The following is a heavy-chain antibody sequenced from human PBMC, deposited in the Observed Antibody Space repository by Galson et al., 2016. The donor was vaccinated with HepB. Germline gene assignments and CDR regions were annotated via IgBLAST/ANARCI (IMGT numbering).Heavy chain of an antibody. J-gene: IGHJ3*01. CDR2: IKSRPDGGTT. V-gene: IGHV3-15*07. CDR1: DSIVSNAW. CDR3: TTEVTVIGEVTSF. D-gene: IGHD3-3*01. Sequence: SLRLSCAASDSIVSNAWMNWVRQAPGKGLEWVAHIKSRPDGGTTGYAAPVHGRFTVSREDSGYTVYLQMNRLKAEDTAVYYCTTEVTVIGEVTSFWGQGTMVTVSS.